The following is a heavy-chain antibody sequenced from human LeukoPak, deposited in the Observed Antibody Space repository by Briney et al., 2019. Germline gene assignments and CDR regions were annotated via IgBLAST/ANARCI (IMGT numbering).Heavy chain of an antibody. D-gene: IGHD2-21*01. CDR1: GYSISSGYY. CDR3: VRLCCGPLGY. Sequence: PSETLSLTCAVSGYSISSGYYWGWIRQPPGKGLEWIGSIYHSGSTYYNPSLKSRVTISVDTSKNQFSLKLSSVTAADTAVYYCVRLCCGPLGYWGQGTLVTVSS. CDR2: IYHSGST. J-gene: IGHJ4*02. V-gene: IGHV4-38-2*01.